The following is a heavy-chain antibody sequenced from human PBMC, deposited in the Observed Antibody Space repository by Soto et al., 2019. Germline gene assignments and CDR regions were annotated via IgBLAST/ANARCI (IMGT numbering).Heavy chain of an antibody. Sequence: GGSLRLSCTASGFIFGDYAMNWFRQAPGKGLEWVGFIRSKTYGFGGTTEYAGTTEYAESVKGRFTISRDDSKSIAYLQMHSLKTEDTAVYYCTRAPLDYGDYDFDYWGQGTLVTVSS. D-gene: IGHD4-17*01. CDR3: TRAPLDYGDYDFDY. V-gene: IGHV3-49*03. CDR1: GFIFGDYA. CDR2: IRSKTYGFGGTTEYAGTT. J-gene: IGHJ4*02.